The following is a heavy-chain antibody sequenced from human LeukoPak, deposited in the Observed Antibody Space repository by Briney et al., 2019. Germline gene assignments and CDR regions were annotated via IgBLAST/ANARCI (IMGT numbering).Heavy chain of an antibody. V-gene: IGHV3-53*01. J-gene: IGHJ3*01. CDR2: LYSDGRT. CDR3: ATEVVVPGVGAIDV. CDR1: GFTVSSNY. D-gene: IGHD2-15*01. Sequence: GGSLRLSCAASGFTVSSNYMSWVRQAPGKGLEWVSVLYSDGRTYYADSVRGRFTISRDNSKNTLHLQVNSLRAEDTAVYYCATEVVVPGVGAIDVWGQGTMVTVSS.